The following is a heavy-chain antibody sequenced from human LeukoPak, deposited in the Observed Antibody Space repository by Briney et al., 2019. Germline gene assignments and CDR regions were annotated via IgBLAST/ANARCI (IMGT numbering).Heavy chain of an antibody. CDR1: GFTFSNHG. Sequence: PGGSLRLSCAASGFTFSNHGIHWVRQAPGKGLEWVAFIRHDGTTKYYADSVRGRFTISRDNSKNTLYLQMNSLRPADTAVYYCAKALYISNWFYFDYWGQGTLVTVSS. D-gene: IGHD4-11*01. CDR3: AKALYISNWFYFDY. CDR2: IRHDGTTK. V-gene: IGHV3-30*02. J-gene: IGHJ4*02.